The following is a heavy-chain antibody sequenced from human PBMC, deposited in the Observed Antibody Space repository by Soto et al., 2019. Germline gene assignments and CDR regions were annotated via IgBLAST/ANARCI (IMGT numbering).Heavy chain of an antibody. Sequence: SETLSLTCAVYGGSFSGYYWSWVRQPPGKGVEWIGGINHSGSTHYNPSLKSRVTISVDTSKNQFSLKLSSVTAADTAVYYCARQDRYYDSIDYWGQGTLVTVSS. J-gene: IGHJ4*02. CDR1: GGSFSGYY. CDR3: ARQDRYYDSIDY. V-gene: IGHV4-34*01. CDR2: INHSGST. D-gene: IGHD3-22*01.